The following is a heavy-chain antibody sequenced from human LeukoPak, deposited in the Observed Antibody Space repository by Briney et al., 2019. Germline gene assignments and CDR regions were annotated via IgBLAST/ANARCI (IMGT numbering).Heavy chain of an antibody. CDR3: ARHLRTTFDY. D-gene: IGHD4-17*01. Sequence: ASVKVSCKATGYTFTSNDINWERQAPRQGPERMGWINPNSGDSGFAQKFRGRVTITRDTSISTAYMELSGLRSDDTAVYYCARHLRTTFDYWGQGTLVTVSS. CDR2: INPNSGDS. CDR1: GYTFTSND. J-gene: IGHJ4*02. V-gene: IGHV1-8*03.